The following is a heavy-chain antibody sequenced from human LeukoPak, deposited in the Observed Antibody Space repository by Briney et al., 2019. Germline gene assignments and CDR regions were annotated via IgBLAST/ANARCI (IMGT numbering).Heavy chain of an antibody. CDR2: ISYDGSNK. Sequence: GGSLRLSCAASGFTFSSYGMHWVRQAPGKGLEWVAVISYDGSNKYYADSVKGRFTISRDNSKNTLYLQMNSLRAEDTAVYYCAKDRSSSWYEGPFNGMDVWGQGTAVTVSS. CDR3: AKDRSSSWYEGPFNGMDV. V-gene: IGHV3-30*18. J-gene: IGHJ6*02. D-gene: IGHD6-13*01. CDR1: GFTFSSYG.